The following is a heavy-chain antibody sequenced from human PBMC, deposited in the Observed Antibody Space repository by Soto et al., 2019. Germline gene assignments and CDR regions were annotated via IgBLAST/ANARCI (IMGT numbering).Heavy chain of an antibody. CDR1: GLNFNGYT. Sequence: PGGSLRLSCATSGLNFNGYTMSWVRQAPGQGLEWVSGIAETGSSTYYADSVKGRFTISRDNSENTLYLQMNNLRAEDTAIYYCAKPVYGSGSPDYWXQGTLVTVSS. CDR2: IAETGSST. CDR3: AKPVYGSGSPDY. D-gene: IGHD3-10*01. J-gene: IGHJ4*02. V-gene: IGHV3-23*01.